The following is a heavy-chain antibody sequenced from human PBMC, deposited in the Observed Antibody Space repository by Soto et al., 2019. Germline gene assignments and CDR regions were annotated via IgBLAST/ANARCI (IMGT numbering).Heavy chain of an antibody. Sequence: PGESLKISCKGSGYSFTSYWIGWVRQMPGKGLEWMGIIFPGESDTRYSPSFQGQVTISADKSISTAYLQWSSLKASDTAMYYCALSGYTVTLGYYYYMDVWGKGTTVTVSS. J-gene: IGHJ6*03. D-gene: IGHD3-3*01. CDR2: IFPGESDT. CDR1: GYSFTSYW. V-gene: IGHV5-51*01. CDR3: ALSGYTVTLGYYYYMDV.